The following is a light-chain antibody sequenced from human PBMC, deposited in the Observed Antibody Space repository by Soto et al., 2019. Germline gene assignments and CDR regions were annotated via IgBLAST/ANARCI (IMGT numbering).Light chain of an antibody. CDR3: QQSDMGPRT. J-gene: IGKJ2*01. CDR2: GAS. Sequence: DIQLTQSPSSLSASVGDRVTITCRASQTIGNFLNWYQQKTGKAPKLLISGASSLQSGVPSSFSGSGSGTDFPLTIISLHPEDFGTYYGQQSDMGPRTFGQGTKVEIK. CDR1: QTIGNF. V-gene: IGKV1-39*01.